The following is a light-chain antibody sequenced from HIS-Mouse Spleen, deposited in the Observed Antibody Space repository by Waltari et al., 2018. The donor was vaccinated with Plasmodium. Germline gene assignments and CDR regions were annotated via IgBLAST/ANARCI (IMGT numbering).Light chain of an antibody. CDR3: QSYDSSLSGVV. CDR1: SSNIGAGYD. CDR2: GNS. Sequence: QSVLTQPPSVSGAPGQRVTISCTGSSSNIGAGYDVHWYHQLPGTAPKLLIYGNSNRPSGVPDRCAGSKSGTSASLAITGLQAEDEADYYCQSYDSSLSGVVFGGGTKLTVL. V-gene: IGLV1-40*01. J-gene: IGLJ2*01.